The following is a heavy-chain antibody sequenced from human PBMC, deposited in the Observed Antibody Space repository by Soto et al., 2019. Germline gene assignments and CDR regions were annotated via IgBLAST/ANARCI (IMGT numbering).Heavy chain of an antibody. CDR2: FIPMVAMS. Sequence: QVLLVHSGAEVKKPGSSVKVSCTASGGTFSSYTISWVRQAPGQGPEWMGRFIPMVAMSDYARRFQGRVTITADTSTSTVYMQLHSLRSEDTAAYYCATNYGSGSTHFDHWGQGTLVTVSS. D-gene: IGHD3-10*01. V-gene: IGHV1-69*02. CDR1: GGTFSSYT. J-gene: IGHJ4*02. CDR3: ATNYGSGSTHFDH.